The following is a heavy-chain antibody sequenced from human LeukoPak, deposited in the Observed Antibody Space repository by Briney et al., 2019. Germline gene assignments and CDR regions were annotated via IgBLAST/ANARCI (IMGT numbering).Heavy chain of an antibody. Sequence: QTGGSLRLSCAASGFTFSSYGMQWVRQATGKSLECVSAIGTAGDTYYPGSVKGRFTISRENAKNSLYLQMNSLRAGDTAVYYCVRVASGSYDYWGQGTLVTVSS. J-gene: IGHJ4*02. CDR2: IGTAGDT. CDR3: VRVASGSYDY. V-gene: IGHV3-13*01. CDR1: GFTFSSYG. D-gene: IGHD1-26*01.